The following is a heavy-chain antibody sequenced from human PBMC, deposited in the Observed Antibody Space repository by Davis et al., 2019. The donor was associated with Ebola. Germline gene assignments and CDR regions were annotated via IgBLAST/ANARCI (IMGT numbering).Heavy chain of an antibody. J-gene: IGHJ6*02. D-gene: IGHD5-18*01. CDR2: ISSSSSYI. CDR3: ARDAPVDTAMVKIYGMDV. CDR1: GFTFSSYS. V-gene: IGHV3-21*01. Sequence: GESLKISCAASGFTFSSYSMNWVRQAPGKGLEWVSSISSSSSYIYYADSVKGRFTISRDNAKNSLYLQMNSLRAEDTAVYYCARDAPVDTAMVKIYGMDVWGQGTTVTVSS.